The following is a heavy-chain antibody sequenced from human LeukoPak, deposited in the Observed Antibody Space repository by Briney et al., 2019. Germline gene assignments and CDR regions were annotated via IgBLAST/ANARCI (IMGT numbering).Heavy chain of an antibody. D-gene: IGHD5-18*01. CDR1: GGSISNYY. J-gene: IGHJ5*02. V-gene: IGHV4-59*12. CDR2: IYYSGST. Sequence: SETLSLTCTVYGGSISNYYWNWIRRPPGKGLEWIGYIYYSGSTNYNPSLKSRVTISVDTSKNQFSLKLSSVTAADTAVYYCARVDTALFWFDPWGQGTLVTVSS. CDR3: ARVDTALFWFDP.